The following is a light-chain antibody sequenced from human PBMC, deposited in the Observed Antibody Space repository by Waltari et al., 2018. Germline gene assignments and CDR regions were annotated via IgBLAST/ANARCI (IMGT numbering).Light chain of an antibody. J-gene: IGKJ4*01. Sequence: DLQMTQSPSSVYASVGDRVPVTCRASQDVGSWLAWYQQKTGKAPKLLIYGASSLQSGVPSRFSGSGSGTDFTLTISSLQPEDFATYFCQQANSFPLTFGGGTKIEIK. V-gene: IGKV1-12*01. CDR3: QQANSFPLT. CDR2: GAS. CDR1: QDVGSW.